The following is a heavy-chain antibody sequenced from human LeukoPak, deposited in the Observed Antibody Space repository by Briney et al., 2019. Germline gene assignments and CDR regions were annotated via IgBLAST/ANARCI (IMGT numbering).Heavy chain of an antibody. J-gene: IGHJ4*02. CDR3: ARVYSYGPNFDY. CDR1: GYTFTSYG. Sequence: ASVKVSCKASGYTFTSYGISWVRQAPGQGLEWMGWISAYNGNTNYAQKLQGRVTMTTDTSTSTAYMELRSLRSDDAAVYYCARVYSYGPNFDYWGQGTLVTVSS. D-gene: IGHD5-18*01. V-gene: IGHV1-18*01. CDR2: ISAYNGNT.